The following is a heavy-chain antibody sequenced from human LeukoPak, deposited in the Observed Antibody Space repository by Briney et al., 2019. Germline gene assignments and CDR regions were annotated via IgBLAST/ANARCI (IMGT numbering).Heavy chain of an antibody. Sequence: SETLSLTCTVSGGSISSYYWSWIRQPPGKGLEWIGYIYYSGSTNYNPSLKSRVTISVDTSKNQFSLKLSSVTAADTAVYYCARARGYSYGPDYWGQGTLVTVSP. J-gene: IGHJ4*02. D-gene: IGHD5-18*01. CDR2: IYYSGST. CDR3: ARARGYSYGPDY. CDR1: GGSISSYY. V-gene: IGHV4-59*01.